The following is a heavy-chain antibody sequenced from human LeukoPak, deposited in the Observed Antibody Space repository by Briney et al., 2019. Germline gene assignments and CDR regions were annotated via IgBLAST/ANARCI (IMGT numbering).Heavy chain of an antibody. J-gene: IGHJ4*02. Sequence: ASVKVSCKASGYTFTSYYTHWVRQAPGQGLEWMGLINPSGGSTSYAQKFQGRVTMTRDTSTSTVYMELSSLRSEDTAVYYCAREMDCSSTSCYGTFDYWGQGTLVTVSS. CDR3: AREMDCSSTSCYGTFDY. CDR1: GYTFTSYY. CDR2: INPSGGST. D-gene: IGHD2-2*01. V-gene: IGHV1-46*01.